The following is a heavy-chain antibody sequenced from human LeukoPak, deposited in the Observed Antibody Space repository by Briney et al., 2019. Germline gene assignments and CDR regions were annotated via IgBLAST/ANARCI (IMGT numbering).Heavy chain of an antibody. V-gene: IGHV4-28*01. D-gene: IGHD1-26*01. CDR1: GDSISSNNW. Sequence: SETLSLTCAISGDSISSNNWWGWIRQPPGKGLEWIGYIYYSGSTYYNPSLKSRVTMSVDTSKNQFSLKLSSVTAVDTAVYYCARNSESLVGALDYWGQGTLVTVSS. CDR3: ARNSESLVGALDY. J-gene: IGHJ4*02. CDR2: IYYSGST.